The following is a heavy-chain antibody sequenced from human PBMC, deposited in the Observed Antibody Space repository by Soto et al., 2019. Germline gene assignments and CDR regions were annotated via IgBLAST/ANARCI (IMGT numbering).Heavy chain of an antibody. CDR2: ISAYSGNT. V-gene: IGHV1-18*04. CDR1: GYTFTTYG. J-gene: IGHJ4*01. CDR3: ARVVKAGDYGDYGRYYFDY. Sequence: QVQLVQSGAEVKKPGASVKVSCKASGYTFTTYGITWVRQAPGQGLECMGCISAYSGNTNYAQKLQGRLTVTTDTSTNTAYMDLRSLRSDDTAVYYCARVVKAGDYGDYGRYYFDYWGHGTMVTFSS. D-gene: IGHD4-17*01.